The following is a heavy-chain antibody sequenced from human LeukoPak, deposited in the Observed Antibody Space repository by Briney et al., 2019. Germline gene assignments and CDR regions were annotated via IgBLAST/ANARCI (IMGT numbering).Heavy chain of an antibody. Sequence: ASVKVSCKASGYTFTGYYMHWVRQAPGQGLEWMGWINPNSGGTNYAQKFQGRVTMTRDPSISTAYMELSRLRSDDTAVYYCARDKSGRGNLFYYWGQGTLVTVSS. CDR1: GYTFTGYY. V-gene: IGHV1-2*02. J-gene: IGHJ4*02. CDR2: INPNSGGT. D-gene: IGHD1-14*01. CDR3: ARDKSGRGNLFYY.